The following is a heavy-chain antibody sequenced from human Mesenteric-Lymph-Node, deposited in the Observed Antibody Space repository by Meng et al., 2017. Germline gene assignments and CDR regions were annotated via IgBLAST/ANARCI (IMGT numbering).Heavy chain of an antibody. CDR2: VSSDGNTQ. CDR3: ATSLIHSGSWLGAFDV. V-gene: IGHV3-30*04. J-gene: IGHJ3*01. CDR1: GFTFSPYA. D-gene: IGHD1-26*01. Sequence: GESLKISCAASGFTFSPYAMHWVRQAPGKGLEWLAVVSSDGNTQFYADSVKGRFTISRDNSGNTLYLQMDSLRAEDTALYYCATSLIHSGSWLGAFDVWGQGTVVTVSS.